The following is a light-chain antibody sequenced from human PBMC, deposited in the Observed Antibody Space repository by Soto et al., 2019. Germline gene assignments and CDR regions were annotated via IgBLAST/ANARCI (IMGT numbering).Light chain of an antibody. J-gene: IGKJ1*01. Sequence: EIVLAQSPGTLSLSPGERAALSCRTSQSFSNNYLAWYQQKPGQAPRLLIYGASNRATGIPDRFSGSGSGTDFTLTISRLEPEDFAVYYCQQYGSSGTFGQATKVDI. CDR3: QQYGSSGT. CDR2: GAS. V-gene: IGKV3-20*01. CDR1: QSFSNNY.